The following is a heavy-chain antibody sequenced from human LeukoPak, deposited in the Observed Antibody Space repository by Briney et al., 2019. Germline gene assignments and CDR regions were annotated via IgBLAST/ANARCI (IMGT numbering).Heavy chain of an antibody. D-gene: IGHD5-24*01. J-gene: IGHJ6*03. CDR3: AREEIYYYYMDV. CDR2: ISSSSTYI. Sequence: GGSLRLSCAASGFTFSSYSMNWVRQAPGKGLEWVSSISSSSTYIYSADSVKGRFTISRDNAKNSLYLQMNSLRVGDTAVYYCAREEIYYYYMDVWGKGTTVTVSS. V-gene: IGHV3-21*01. CDR1: GFTFSSYS.